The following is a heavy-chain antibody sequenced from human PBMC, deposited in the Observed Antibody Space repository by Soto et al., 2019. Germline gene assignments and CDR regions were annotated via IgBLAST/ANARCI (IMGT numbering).Heavy chain of an antibody. CDR3: AKSHRAVWLPDY. J-gene: IGHJ4*02. Sequence: QVQLVESGGGVVQPGRSLRLSCAASGFTFSSYGMHWVRQAPGKGLEWVAVISYDGSNKYYADSVKGRFTISRDNSKNTLYLQMNSLRAEDTAVYYCAKSHRAVWLPDYWGQGTLVTVSS. D-gene: IGHD6-19*01. V-gene: IGHV3-30*18. CDR2: ISYDGSNK. CDR1: GFTFSSYG.